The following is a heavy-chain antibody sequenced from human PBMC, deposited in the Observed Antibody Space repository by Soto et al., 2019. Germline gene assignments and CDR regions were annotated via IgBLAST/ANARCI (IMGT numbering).Heavy chain of an antibody. J-gene: IGHJ2*01. Sequence: QVQLQQWGAGLLKPSETLSLTCAVYGGSFSPYFWSWIRQPPGKGLGWIGEINHIGSTNYNPSLTRRATLSVDTSKNQVSLKLTSVTAADTAVYYCARLASGWQYYYFDFWGRGTPVTVSS. V-gene: IGHV4-34*01. CDR1: GGSFSPYF. CDR2: INHIGST. CDR3: ARLASGWQYYYFDF. D-gene: IGHD6-19*01.